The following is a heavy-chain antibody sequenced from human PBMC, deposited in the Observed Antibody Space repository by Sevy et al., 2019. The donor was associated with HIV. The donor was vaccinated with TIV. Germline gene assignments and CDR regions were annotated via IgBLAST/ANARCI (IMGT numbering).Heavy chain of an antibody. CDR3: ARGPYNSGLRLDF. V-gene: IGHV3-30-3*01. Sequence: GESLKISCAASGFSLSDYAIHWARQGPVKGLEWLTVISFDGGNKYYADSVKGRFTISRENSKNKVSLQMNSLRPDDTALYYCARGPYNSGLRLDFWGRGILVTVSS. D-gene: IGHD5-12*01. CDR1: GFSLSDYA. CDR2: ISFDGGNK. J-gene: IGHJ4*02.